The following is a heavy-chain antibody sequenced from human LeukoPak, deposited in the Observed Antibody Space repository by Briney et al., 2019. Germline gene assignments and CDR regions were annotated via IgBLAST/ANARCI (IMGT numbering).Heavy chain of an antibody. Sequence: GVSLRLSCAASGLTISSSGMSWVRQAPGKGLEWVSAISGSGDRTHYADSVRGRFTISRDTSKDTLYLQMNSLRADDTAVYYCARDGFNDRSGDNDGFDMWGQGTMVTVS. J-gene: IGHJ3*02. V-gene: IGHV3-23*01. D-gene: IGHD1-1*01. CDR2: ISGSGDRT. CDR1: GLTISSSG. CDR3: ARDGFNDRSGDNDGFDM.